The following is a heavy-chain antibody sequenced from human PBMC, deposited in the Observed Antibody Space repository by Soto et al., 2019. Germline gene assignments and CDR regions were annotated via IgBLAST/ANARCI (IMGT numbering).Heavy chain of an antibody. D-gene: IGHD2-2*01. CDR2: IDYNETNK. J-gene: IGHJ4*02. CDR3: ARDFFPVPTCYDL. Sequence: QEQLVESGGGVVQPGRSLRLSCVASGFTFSNYGMHWVRQAPGKGLEWVAGIDYNETNKYYIDPVKGRFTISRDQSKNTLYLQMNIPRAEDTAVYYCARDFFPVPTCYDLWGQVVLVTVS. V-gene: IGHV3-33*01. CDR1: GFTFSNYG.